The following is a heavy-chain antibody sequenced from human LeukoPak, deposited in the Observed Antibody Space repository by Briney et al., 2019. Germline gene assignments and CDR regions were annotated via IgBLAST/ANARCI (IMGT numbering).Heavy chain of an antibody. CDR1: GFTFTSYS. J-gene: IGHJ4*02. Sequence: GGSLRLSCAASGFTFTSYSMNWVRQAPGKGLEWVSTFSGGGGSTYYADSVKGRFTISRDNSKNTLYLQMNSLRAEDTAVYYCARRSSGRDYWGQGTLVTVSS. CDR2: FSGGGGST. V-gene: IGHV3-23*01. CDR3: ARRSSGRDY. D-gene: IGHD3-22*01.